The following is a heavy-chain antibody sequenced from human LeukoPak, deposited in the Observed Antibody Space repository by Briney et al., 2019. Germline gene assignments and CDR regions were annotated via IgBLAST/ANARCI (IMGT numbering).Heavy chain of an antibody. J-gene: IGHJ4*02. D-gene: IGHD4/OR15-4a*01. Sequence: PSETLSLTCTVSGGSISSSAFYWVWIRQPSGKGLEWIATIYFIGNTYYNPSLKSRVTISVDTSKNQFSLTLSSVTAADTAVYYCARRRKGLFTYGAVGDFFDYWGQGALVTVSS. CDR1: GGSISSSAFY. CDR2: IYFIGNT. V-gene: IGHV4-39*01. CDR3: ARRRKGLFTYGAVGDFFDY.